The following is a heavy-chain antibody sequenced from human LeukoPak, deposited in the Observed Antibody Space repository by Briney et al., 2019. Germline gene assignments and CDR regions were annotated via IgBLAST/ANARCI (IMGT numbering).Heavy chain of an antibody. CDR2: INQSGGT. CDR1: GGSFSGFY. J-gene: IGHJ4*02. Sequence: PSETLSLTCAVYGGSFSGFYWSWIRQPPGKGLELIGEINQSGGTNYNPSLKSRVLVSIDTSKNQFSLKLSSVTAADTAIYCCACRTSWFVKDYFDYWGQGILVTVSS. V-gene: IGHV4-34*01. CDR3: ACRTSWFVKDYFDY. D-gene: IGHD2-2*01.